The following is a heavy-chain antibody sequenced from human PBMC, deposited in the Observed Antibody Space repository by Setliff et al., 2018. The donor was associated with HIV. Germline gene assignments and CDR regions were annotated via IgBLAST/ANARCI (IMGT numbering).Heavy chain of an antibody. Sequence: GGSLRLSCAASGFTFSASYMTWIRQAPGKGLEWVAHISSSGATIYYVDSVKGRFTISRDNAANSLYLQMNSLRVEDTAIYFCARYFYASSSSAIDAWGQGMPGTVSS. CDR2: ISSSGATI. J-gene: IGHJ5*02. CDR3: ARYFYASSSSAIDA. CDR1: GFTFSASY. V-gene: IGHV3-11*04. D-gene: IGHD3-16*01.